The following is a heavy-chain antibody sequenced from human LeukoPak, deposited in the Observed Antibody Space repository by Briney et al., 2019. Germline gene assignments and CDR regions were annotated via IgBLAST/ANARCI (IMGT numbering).Heavy chain of an antibody. CDR1: GYTLTELS. Sequence: GASVKVSCKVSGYTLTELSMHWVRQAPGKGLEWMGGFDPEDGETIYAQKFQGRVTMTEDTSTGTAYMELSSLRSEDTAVYYCATEGRSRGIAAPYGMDVWGQGTTVTVSS. D-gene: IGHD6-6*01. J-gene: IGHJ6*02. V-gene: IGHV1-24*01. CDR2: FDPEDGET. CDR3: ATEGRSRGIAAPYGMDV.